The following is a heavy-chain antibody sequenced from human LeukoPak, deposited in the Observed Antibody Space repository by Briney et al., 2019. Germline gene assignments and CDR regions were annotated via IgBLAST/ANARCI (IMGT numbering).Heavy chain of an antibody. CDR1: GFTFSSYG. D-gene: IGHD3-22*01. CDR2: IWYDGSNK. J-gene: IGHJ4*02. Sequence: GGSLRLSCAASGFTFSSYGMHWVRQAPGKGLEWVAVIWYDGSNKYYADSVKGRFTISRDNSKNTLYLQMNSLRAEDTAVYYSARTYYYDSSGPWTFDIWGQGTLVTVSS. V-gene: IGHV3-33*01. CDR3: ARTYYYDSSGPWTFDI.